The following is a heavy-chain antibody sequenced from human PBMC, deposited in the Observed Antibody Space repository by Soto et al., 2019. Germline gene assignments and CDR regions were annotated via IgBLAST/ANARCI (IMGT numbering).Heavy chain of an antibody. CDR1: GYTFTSYG. D-gene: IGHD6-19*01. J-gene: IGHJ4*02. CDR2: ISAYNGNT. CDR3: ARDTAGYSSGWYSY. Sequence: QVQLVQSGAEVKKPGASVKVSCKASGYTFTSYGISWVQQAPGQGLEWMGWISAYNGNTNYAQRLQGRVTMTTDTSTSTAYMELRSLRSDDTAVYYCARDTAGYSSGWYSYWGQGTLVTVSS. V-gene: IGHV1-18*01.